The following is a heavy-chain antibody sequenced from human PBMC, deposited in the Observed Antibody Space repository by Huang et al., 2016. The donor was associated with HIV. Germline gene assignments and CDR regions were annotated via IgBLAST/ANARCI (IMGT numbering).Heavy chain of an antibody. CDR2: SLPGDSDS. Sequence: ELQLVQSGAEVKKPGESLTIACKGSGYSFNNYWVAWVRQMPGKGLEWMAMSLPGDSDSRYSPSFQGQVSISADKSINTVYLHWGSLKASDTATYYCARPRRTEYGDPWDAFDIWGQGTMVTVSS. CDR1: GYSFNNYW. D-gene: IGHD4-17*01. CDR3: ARPRRTEYGDPWDAFDI. V-gene: IGHV5-51*01. J-gene: IGHJ3*02.